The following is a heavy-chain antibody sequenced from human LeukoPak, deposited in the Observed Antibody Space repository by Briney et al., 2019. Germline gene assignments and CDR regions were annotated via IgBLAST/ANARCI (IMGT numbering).Heavy chain of an antibody. CDR1: GFTFSSYN. D-gene: IGHD3-22*01. Sequence: PGGSLRLSCTASGFTFSSYNMKWVRQAPGKGLEWVSYISSSGSIIDYADSVKGRFTISRDNAKNSLYLQMNSLRAEDTAVYYCACSGYYGDDIQHWGQGTLVTVSS. CDR3: ACSGYYGDDIQH. CDR2: ISSSGSII. J-gene: IGHJ1*01. V-gene: IGHV3-48*01.